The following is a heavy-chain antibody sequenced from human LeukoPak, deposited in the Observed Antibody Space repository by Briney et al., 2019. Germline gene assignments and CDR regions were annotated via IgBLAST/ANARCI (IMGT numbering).Heavy chain of an antibody. V-gene: IGHV3-30*04. CDR3: GRFLYTSSWFLPFVL. CDR1: EFTFKSYS. CDR2: MSYDGSNK. Sequence: GGPMRLSCAASEFTFKSYSFQWLRKARGKGLDLVAVMSYDGSNKYYTDSVKGRFTISRDNSTNTLYLQMNSLTTEDRAVYYCGRFLYTSSWFLPFVLWGHGTLVTVSS. J-gene: IGHJ4*01. D-gene: IGHD6-13*01.